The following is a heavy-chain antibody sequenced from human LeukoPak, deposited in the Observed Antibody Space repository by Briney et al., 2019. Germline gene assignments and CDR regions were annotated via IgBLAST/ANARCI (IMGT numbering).Heavy chain of an antibody. Sequence: PGRSLRLSCAASGFTFSSYAMHWVRQAPGKGLEWVAVISYDGSNKYYADSVKGRFTISRDNSKNTLYLQMNSLRAEDTAVYYCARDPTSSSWTYYYYYYMDVWGKGTTVTVSS. J-gene: IGHJ6*03. V-gene: IGHV3-30*04. CDR1: GFTFSSYA. CDR2: ISYDGSNK. D-gene: IGHD6-13*01. CDR3: ARDPTSSSWTYYYYYYMDV.